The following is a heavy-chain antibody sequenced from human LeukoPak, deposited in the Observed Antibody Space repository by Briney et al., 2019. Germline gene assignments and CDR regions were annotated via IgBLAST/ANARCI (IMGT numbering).Heavy chain of an antibody. V-gene: IGHV1-24*01. D-gene: IGHD3-22*01. CDR2: FDPEDGEA. Sequence: ASVKVSCKVSGYTLTELSTHWGRQAPGKGLEWMGGFDPEDGEAVYAQKFQGRVTMTEDTSTDTAYMELSSLRSEDTAVYYCTTANRLTRDSSGYYPDSWGQGTLVTVSS. CDR1: GYTLTELS. J-gene: IGHJ4*02. CDR3: TTANRLTRDSSGYYPDS.